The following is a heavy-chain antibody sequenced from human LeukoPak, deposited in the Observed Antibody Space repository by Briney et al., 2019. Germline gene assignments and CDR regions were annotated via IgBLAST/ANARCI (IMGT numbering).Heavy chain of an antibody. CDR3: ARSGGGEYCSGGSCYLLDY. J-gene: IGHJ4*02. Sequence: GASVKVSCKASGYTFTGYYMHWVRQAPGQGLEWMGWINPNSGGTNYAQKFQGRVTMTRDTSISTAYMELSRRRSDDTAVYYCARSGGGEYCSGGSCYLLDYWGQGTLVTVSS. D-gene: IGHD2-15*01. CDR2: INPNSGGT. CDR1: GYTFTGYY. V-gene: IGHV1-2*02.